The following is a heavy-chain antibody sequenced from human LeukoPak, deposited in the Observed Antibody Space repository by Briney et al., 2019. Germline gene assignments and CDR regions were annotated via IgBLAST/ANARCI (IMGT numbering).Heavy chain of an antibody. Sequence: SETLSLTCAVSGYSISSGYYWGWIRQPPGKGLEWIGSIYHSGSTYYNPSLKSRVTISVDTSKNQFSLKLSSVIAADTAVYYCARRSITIFGVVIRYAFDIWGQGTMVTVSS. CDR3: ARRSITIFGVVIRYAFDI. D-gene: IGHD3-3*01. J-gene: IGHJ3*02. CDR1: GYSISSGYY. CDR2: IYHSGST. V-gene: IGHV4-38-2*01.